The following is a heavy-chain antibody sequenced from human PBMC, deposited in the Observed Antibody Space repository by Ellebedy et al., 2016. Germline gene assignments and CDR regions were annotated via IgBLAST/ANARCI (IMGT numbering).Heavy chain of an antibody. Sequence: GESLKISCAASGFTVSSSWVSWVRQSPGKGLEWVSLTSPGGAMHYADYVKGRFTISRDNAKNSLYLQMNTMRAEDTAMYYCAGGSGWITDFWGQGTLVTVSS. J-gene: IGHJ4*02. D-gene: IGHD2-2*03. CDR1: GFTVSSSW. CDR2: TSPGGAM. V-gene: IGHV3-53*01. CDR3: AGGSGWITDF.